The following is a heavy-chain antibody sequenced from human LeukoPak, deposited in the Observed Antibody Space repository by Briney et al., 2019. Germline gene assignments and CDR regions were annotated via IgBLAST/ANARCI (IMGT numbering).Heavy chain of an antibody. CDR1: KFTFNDYY. CDR2: ISSISSTM. D-gene: IGHD3-22*01. CDR3: ARDLGQYYDTSDNWFDP. J-gene: IGHJ5*02. Sequence: PGGSLRLSCAASKFTFNDYYMSWIRQAPGKGLEWVSYISSISSTMYYADSVKGRFTISRDNAKNTLSLQMNSLRAEDTAVYYCARDLGQYYDTSDNWFDPWGQGTLVTVSS. V-gene: IGHV3-11*04.